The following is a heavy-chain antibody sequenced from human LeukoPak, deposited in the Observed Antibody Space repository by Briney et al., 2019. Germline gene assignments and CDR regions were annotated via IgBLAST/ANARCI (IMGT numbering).Heavy chain of an antibody. CDR1: GFTFSSSA. Sequence: GGSLRLSCAASGFTFSSSAMSWVRQAPGKGLEWVSAISGSGGSTYYADSVKGRFTISRDNSKNTLYLQMNSLRAEDTAVYYCAARPNTYYYDSSALDYWGQGTLVTVSS. CDR2: ISGSGGST. CDR3: AARPNTYYYDSSALDY. V-gene: IGHV3-23*01. J-gene: IGHJ4*02. D-gene: IGHD3-22*01.